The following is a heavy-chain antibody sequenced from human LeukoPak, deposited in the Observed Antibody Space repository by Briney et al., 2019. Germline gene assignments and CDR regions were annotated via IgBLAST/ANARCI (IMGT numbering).Heavy chain of an antibody. D-gene: IGHD5-12*01. Sequence: SETLSLTCAVYGGSLSGYYWSWIRQPPGKGLEWIGYFYYTGSTNYNPSLKSRVTMSVDTSKNQVSLKLVSVTAADTAVYYCARGNSGYPVDYWGQGTMVTVSS. CDR3: ARGNSGYPVDY. CDR2: FYYTGST. V-gene: IGHV4-59*01. J-gene: IGHJ4*02. CDR1: GGSLSGYY.